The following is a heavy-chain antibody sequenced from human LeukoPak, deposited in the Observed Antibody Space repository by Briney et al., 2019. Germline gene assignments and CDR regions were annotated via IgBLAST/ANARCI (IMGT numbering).Heavy chain of an antibody. V-gene: IGHV4-39*07. J-gene: IGHJ6*03. Sequence: PSETLSLTCTVSGGSISSSSYYWGWIRQPPGKGLEWIGRIYYSGSTYYNPSLKSRVTISVDTSKNQFSLKLSSVTAADTAVYYCATGGGQLAYYYYYMDVWGKGTTVTVSS. CDR3: ATGGGQLAYYYYYMDV. CDR1: GGSISSSSYY. D-gene: IGHD6-6*01. CDR2: IYYSGST.